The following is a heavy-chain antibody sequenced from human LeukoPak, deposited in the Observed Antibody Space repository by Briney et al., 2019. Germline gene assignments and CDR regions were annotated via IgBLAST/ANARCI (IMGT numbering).Heavy chain of an antibody. CDR2: INHSGST. D-gene: IGHD3-22*01. V-gene: IGHV4-34*01. Sequence: SETLSLTCAVYGGSFSGYYWSWIRQPPGKGLEWIGEINHSGSTNYNPSLKSRVTISVDTSKNQFSLKLSSVTAADTAVYYCARGRYYYDSSGYNWDQGTLVTVSS. CDR1: GGSFSGYY. CDR3: ARGRYYYDSSGYN. J-gene: IGHJ4*02.